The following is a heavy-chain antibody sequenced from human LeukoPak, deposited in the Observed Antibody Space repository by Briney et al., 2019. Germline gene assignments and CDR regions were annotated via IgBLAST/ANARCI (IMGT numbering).Heavy chain of an antibody. CDR1: GYTFTSYY. D-gene: IGHD3-22*01. V-gene: IGHV1-46*01. CDR2: INPSGGST. CDR3: ARDPLRHYDSSGSAWGACDI. J-gene: IGHJ3*02. Sequence: ASVKVSCKASGYTFTSYYMHWVRQAPGQGLEWMGIINPSGGSTSYAQKFQGRVTMTRDTSTSTVYMELSSLRSEDTAVYYCARDPLRHYDSSGSAWGACDIWGQGTMVTVSS.